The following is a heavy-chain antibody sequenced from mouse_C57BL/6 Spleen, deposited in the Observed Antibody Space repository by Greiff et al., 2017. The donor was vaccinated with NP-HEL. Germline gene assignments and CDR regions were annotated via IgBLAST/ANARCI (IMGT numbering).Heavy chain of an antibody. CDR3: ARLGMVTGYAMDC. Sequence: QVQLKQPGAELVRPGSSVKLSCKASGYTFTSYWMDWVKQRPGQGLEWIGNIYPSDSETHYNQKFKDKATLTVDKSSSTAYMQLSSLTSEDSAVYYCARLGMVTGYAMDCWGQGTSVTVSS. J-gene: IGHJ4*01. V-gene: IGHV1-61*01. CDR1: GYTFTSYW. D-gene: IGHD2-2*01. CDR2: IYPSDSET.